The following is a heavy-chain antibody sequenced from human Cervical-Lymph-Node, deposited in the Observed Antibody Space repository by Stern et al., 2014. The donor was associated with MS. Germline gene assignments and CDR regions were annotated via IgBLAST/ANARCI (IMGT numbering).Heavy chain of an antibody. CDR2: ISSGGSYI. D-gene: IGHD4-23*01. Sequence: EVQLVESGGGLVKPGGSLRLSCAASGFTFSSYSMNWVRQAPGKGLDWVASISSGGSYIYYADSLKGRFTISRDNAKNSLYLQMNSLRAEDTAVYYCARGRGGNYRYYFDYWGQGTLVTVSS. V-gene: IGHV3-21*01. J-gene: IGHJ4*02. CDR3: ARGRGGNYRYYFDY. CDR1: GFTFSSYS.